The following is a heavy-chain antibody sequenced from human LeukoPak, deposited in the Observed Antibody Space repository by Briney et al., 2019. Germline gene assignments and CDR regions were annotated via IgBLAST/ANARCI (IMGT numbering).Heavy chain of an antibody. CDR3: AKDGGAHQRYSSGDFGY. CDR1: GFTFSSYA. CDR2: ISGSGGTT. D-gene: IGHD6-19*01. J-gene: IGHJ4*02. Sequence: GGPLRLSCAASGFTFSSYAMSWVRQAPGKGLEWVSAISGSGGTTYYADSVKGRFTISRDNSKNTLYLKMNSLRTEDTAVYYCAKDGGAHQRYSSGDFGYWSQGTLVTVSS. V-gene: IGHV3-23*01.